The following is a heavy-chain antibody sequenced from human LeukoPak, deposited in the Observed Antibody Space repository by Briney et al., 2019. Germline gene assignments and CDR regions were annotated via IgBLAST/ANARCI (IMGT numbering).Heavy chain of an antibody. CDR3: ARRRPHYYDSSGYYD. CDR2: INHSGST. V-gene: IGHV4-38-2*02. J-gene: IGHJ4*02. CDR1: GYSISSGYY. D-gene: IGHD3-22*01. Sequence: SETLSLTCTVSGYSISSGYYWSWIRQPPGQGLEWIGEINHSGSTNYNPSLKSRVTISVDTSKNQFSLKLSSVTAADTAVYYCARRRPHYYDSSGYYDWGQGTLVTVSS.